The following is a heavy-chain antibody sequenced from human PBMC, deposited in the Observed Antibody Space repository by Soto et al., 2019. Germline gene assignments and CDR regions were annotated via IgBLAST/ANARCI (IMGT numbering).Heavy chain of an antibody. CDR1: GGSISSGDYY. CDR3: ASGNPIAAPPFIDY. D-gene: IGHD6-6*01. CDR2: IYYSGST. J-gene: IGHJ4*02. V-gene: IGHV4-30-4*01. Sequence: SETLSLTCTVSGGSISSGDYYWSWIRQPPGKGLEWIGYIYYSGSTYYNPSLKSRVTISVDTSKNQFSLKLSSVTAADTAVYYCASGNPIAAPPFIDYWGQGTLVTVSS.